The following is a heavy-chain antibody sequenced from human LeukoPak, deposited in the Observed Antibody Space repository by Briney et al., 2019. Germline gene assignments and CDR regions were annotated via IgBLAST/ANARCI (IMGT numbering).Heavy chain of an antibody. J-gene: IGHJ3*01. Sequence: PGGSLRLSCAASGFTFSSYAVMWVRQAPGQGLEWVSAITSGGSPRYADSVKGRFTISRDNSKNTLYLQMNSLKTEDTAQYFCARDPNGDYIGAFEFWGQGTGVTVSS. D-gene: IGHD4-17*01. CDR3: ARDPNGDYIGAFEF. CDR1: GFTFSSYA. V-gene: IGHV3-23*01. CDR2: ITSGGSP.